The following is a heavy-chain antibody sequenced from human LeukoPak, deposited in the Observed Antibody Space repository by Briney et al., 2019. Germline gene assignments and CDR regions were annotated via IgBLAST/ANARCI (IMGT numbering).Heavy chain of an antibody. CDR1: GASFSGYY. CDR3: ARGAVGVTIRYDY. V-gene: IGHV4-34*01. Sequence: SETLSLTCAVYGASFSGYYWSWIRQPPGKGLEWIGEINHSGSTNYNPSLKSRVTISVDTSKNQFSLKLSSVTAADTAVYYCARGAVGVTIRYDYWGQGTLVTVSS. CDR2: INHSGST. D-gene: IGHD4-17*01. J-gene: IGHJ4*02.